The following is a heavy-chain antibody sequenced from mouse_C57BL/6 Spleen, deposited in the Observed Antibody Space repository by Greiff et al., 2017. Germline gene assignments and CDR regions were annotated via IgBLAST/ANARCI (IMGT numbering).Heavy chain of an antibody. Sequence: QVQLQQSGAELVKPGASVKLSCKASGYTFTEYTIHWVKQRSGQGLEWIGWFYPGRGSIKYNEKFKDKATLTADKSSSTVYMELRRLTSEDSAVYFCARHEENHYYGSSYWYFDVWGTGTTVTVSS. J-gene: IGHJ1*03. CDR3: ARHEENHYYGSSYWYFDV. V-gene: IGHV1-62-2*01. CDR2: FYPGRGSI. CDR1: GYTFTEYT. D-gene: IGHD1-1*01.